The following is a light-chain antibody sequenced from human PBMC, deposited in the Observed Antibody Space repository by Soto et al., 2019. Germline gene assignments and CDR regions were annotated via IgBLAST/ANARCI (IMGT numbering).Light chain of an antibody. V-gene: IGKV3-20*01. J-gene: IGKJ1*01. CDR3: LQYATSRRT. Sequence: DIVVTQSPGTLSLSPGERATLSCRANQTVSRNYLAWYQQKPGQTPRLLIYSASNKATVIPDRFRGSGSGTDFTLTITRLEPEDFGVYYCLQYATSRRTFGQGTKVDIK. CDR2: SAS. CDR1: QTVSRNY.